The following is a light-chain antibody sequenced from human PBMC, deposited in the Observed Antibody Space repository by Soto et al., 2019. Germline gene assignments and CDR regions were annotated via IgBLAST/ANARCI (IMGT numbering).Light chain of an antibody. CDR2: EVN. V-gene: IGLV2-23*02. CDR3: CSYVGSSILM. J-gene: IGLJ3*02. Sequence: QSVLTQPASVSGSPGQSITISCSGTSSDVGSDNLVSWYQQLPGTAPKLIIYEVNERPSGISDRFSGSKSGNSASLTISGLQGEDEADYYCCSYVGSSILMFGGGTKVTVL. CDR1: SSDVGSDNL.